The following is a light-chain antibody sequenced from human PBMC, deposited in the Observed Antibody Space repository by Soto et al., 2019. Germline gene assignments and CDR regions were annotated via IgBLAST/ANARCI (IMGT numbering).Light chain of an antibody. CDR3: QQTYITPLT. V-gene: IGKV1-39*01. CDR1: QRISTY. J-gene: IGKJ4*01. CDR2: AAS. Sequence: DIQMTQSPSSLSESIGDRVTLTCRASQRISTYLNWYQQKPGKAPKLLIYAASSLQSGVPSRFSGSGSGTDFTLTISSLQPDDFATYYCQQTYITPLTFGGGTKVEIK.